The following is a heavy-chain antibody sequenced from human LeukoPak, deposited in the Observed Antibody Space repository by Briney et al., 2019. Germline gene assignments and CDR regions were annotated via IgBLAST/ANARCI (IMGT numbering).Heavy chain of an antibody. CDR3: AKGDSGSYYRVY. D-gene: IGHD1-26*01. V-gene: IGHV3-23*01. Sequence: GGSLRLSCAASGFTFSSYAMSWVRQAPGKGLEWVSAISGSGGSTYYADSVKGRFTISRDNSKNTLYLQMNGLRAEATAVYYCAKGDSGSYYRVYWGQGTLVTVSS. CDR1: GFTFSSYA. J-gene: IGHJ4*02. CDR2: ISGSGGST.